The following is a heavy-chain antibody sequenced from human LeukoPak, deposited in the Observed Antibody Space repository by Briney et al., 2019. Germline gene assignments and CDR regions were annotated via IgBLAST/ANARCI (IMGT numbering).Heavy chain of an antibody. V-gene: IGHV3-21*01. CDR2: ISSSSSYI. CDR1: GFTFSSYS. J-gene: IGHJ1*01. D-gene: IGHD4-17*01. Sequence: GGSLRLSCAASGFTFSSYSMNWVRQAPGKGLEWVSSISSSSSYIYYADSVKGRFTISRDNAKNSLYLQMNSLRAEDTAVYYCVRDYGDYPGYFQHWGQGTLVTVSS. CDR3: VRDYGDYPGYFQH.